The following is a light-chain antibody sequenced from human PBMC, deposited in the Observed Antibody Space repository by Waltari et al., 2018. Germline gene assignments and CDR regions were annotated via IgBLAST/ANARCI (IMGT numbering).Light chain of an antibody. J-gene: IGLJ2*01. CDR2: DVD. V-gene: IGLV2-8*01. CDR3: SSYAGSNNLGI. Sequence: QSALTQPPSASGSPGQSVTISCPGPSSDIGAYSYLSGYQHYPGKAPKLIIYDVDQRPSGVPDRFSGSKSGDTASLTVSGLQTEDEADYYCSSYAGSNNLGIFGGGTKLTVL. CDR1: SSDIGAYSY.